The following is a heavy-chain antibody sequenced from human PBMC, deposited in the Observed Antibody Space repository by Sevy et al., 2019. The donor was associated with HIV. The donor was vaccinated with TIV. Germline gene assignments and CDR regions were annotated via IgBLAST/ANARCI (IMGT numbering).Heavy chain of an antibody. CDR1: GLTFSSYW. V-gene: IGHV3-7*04. J-gene: IGHJ4*02. CDR3: ARARTSMIVERNYFDY. CDR2: INQDGSEK. D-gene: IGHD3-22*01. Sequence: GGSLRLSCAASGLTFSSYWMSWVRQAPGKGLEWVANINQDGSEKYYVDSVKGRFTMSRDNAKKSLYLQMNSLRAEDTAVYYCARARTSMIVERNYFDYWGQGTLVTVS.